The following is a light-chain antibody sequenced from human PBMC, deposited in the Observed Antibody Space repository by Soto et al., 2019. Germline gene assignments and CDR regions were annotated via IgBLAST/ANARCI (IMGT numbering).Light chain of an antibody. CDR3: QLREDFFPWYT. J-gene: IGKJ2*01. CDR1: QRVISY. Sequence: EIVLTQSPATLSLSPGERSTLSCRASQRVISYLAWYQQKPGQAPWLIIYDASNRATGIPARFSVSGSGTDFALTISDLEPEDFAVYYRQLREDFFPWYTFG. CDR2: DAS. V-gene: IGKV3-11*01.